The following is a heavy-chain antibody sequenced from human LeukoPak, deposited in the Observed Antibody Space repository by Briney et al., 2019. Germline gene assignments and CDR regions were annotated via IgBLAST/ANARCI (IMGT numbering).Heavy chain of an antibody. J-gene: IGHJ4*02. CDR1: GFTFSDYS. CDR3: ARGGQYDTSGYYPIDY. Sequence: GGSLRLSCAASGFTFSDYSMHWVRQTPGKGLEWVALIAYDGDNRYYADSVKGRFTISRDNSKNTLFLQMNSLRAEDTAVYYCARGGQYDTSGYYPIDYWGQGTLVTVSS. V-gene: IGHV3-30*04. D-gene: IGHD3-22*01. CDR2: IAYDGDNR.